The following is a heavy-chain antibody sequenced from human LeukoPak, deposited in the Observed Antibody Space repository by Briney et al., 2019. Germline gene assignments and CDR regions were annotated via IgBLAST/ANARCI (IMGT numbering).Heavy chain of an antibody. Sequence: SETLSLTCTVSGVSISSSNSYWGWIRQPPGKGLEWIGSIYYTGNTYYNASLKSRITISIDTSNNQISLRLISVTATDTAMYYCARQTGSGLFTLPGGQGTLVTVSS. J-gene: IGHJ4*02. CDR1: GVSISSSNSY. V-gene: IGHV4-39*01. CDR3: ARQTGSGLFTLP. D-gene: IGHD3/OR15-3a*01. CDR2: IYYTGNT.